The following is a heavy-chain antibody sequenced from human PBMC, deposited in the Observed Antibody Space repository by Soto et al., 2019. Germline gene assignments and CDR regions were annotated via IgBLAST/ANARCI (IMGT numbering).Heavy chain of an antibody. D-gene: IGHD3-10*01. V-gene: IGHV4-30-4*01. CDR2: IYYSGST. CDR1: GGSISSGDYY. CDR3: ARVTMVRGVYYGMDV. Sequence: QVQLQESGPGLVKPSQTLSLTCTVSGGSISSGDYYWSWIRQPPGKGLEWIGYIYYSGSTYYNPSLKIRVTISVDTSKNQFSLKLSSVTAADTAVYYCARVTMVRGVYYGMDVWGQGTTVTVSS. J-gene: IGHJ6*02.